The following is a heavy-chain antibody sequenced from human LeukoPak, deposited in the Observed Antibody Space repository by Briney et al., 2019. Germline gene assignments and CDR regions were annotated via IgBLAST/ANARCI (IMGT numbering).Heavy chain of an antibody. Sequence: GGSLRLSCAASGFTLSSYAMSWVRQAPGKGLEWVSAISGSGGSTYYADSVKGRFTISRDNSKNTLYLQMNSLRAEDTAVYYCAKMAGGIVLMVYAIPPWFDPWGQGTLVTVSS. V-gene: IGHV3-23*01. CDR2: ISGSGGST. D-gene: IGHD2-8*01. CDR3: AKMAGGIVLMVYAIPPWFDP. CDR1: GFTLSSYA. J-gene: IGHJ5*02.